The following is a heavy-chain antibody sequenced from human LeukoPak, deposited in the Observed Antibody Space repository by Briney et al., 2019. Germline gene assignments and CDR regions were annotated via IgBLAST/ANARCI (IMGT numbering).Heavy chain of an antibody. CDR1: GFTFDDYG. CDR3: ARDPDGMLDY. J-gene: IGHJ4*02. Sequence: PGASLRPSCAASGFTFDDYGMSWVRQPPGKGLEWVFGITWNGGSTGYADSVKGRFTISRDNAKNSLYLQMNSLRAEETALYYCARDPDGMLDYWGEGTLVTVSS. D-gene: IGHD2-8*01. CDR2: ITWNGGST. V-gene: IGHV3-20*04.